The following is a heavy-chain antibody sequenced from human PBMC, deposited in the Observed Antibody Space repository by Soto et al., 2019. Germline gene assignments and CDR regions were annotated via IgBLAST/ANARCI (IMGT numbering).Heavy chain of an antibody. CDR1: GFTFSSYG. J-gene: IGHJ5*02. V-gene: IGHV3-30*18. D-gene: IGHD3-10*01. CDR2: ISYDGSNK. Sequence: HPGGSLRLSCAASGFTFSSYGMHWVRQAPGKGLEWVAVISYDGSNKYCADSVKGRFTISRDNSKNTLYLQMNSLRAEDTAVYYCAKDRTVRGVIPWFDPWGQGTLVTVSS. CDR3: AKDRTVRGVIPWFDP.